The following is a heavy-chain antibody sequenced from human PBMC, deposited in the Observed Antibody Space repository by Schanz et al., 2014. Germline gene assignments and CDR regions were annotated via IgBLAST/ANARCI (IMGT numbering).Heavy chain of an antibody. V-gene: IGHV3-74*01. CDR3: AKIERNED. D-gene: IGHD1-1*01. J-gene: IGHJ4*02. Sequence: EVQLVQSGGGLVQPGGSLRLSCAASGFTFSSHWMHWVRQDPGKGLVWVARINSVGSNTDYADSVTGRFTISRDNAKNSVYLQMNSLRAEDTAVYFCAKIERNEDWGQGTLVTVSS. CDR1: GFTFSSHW. CDR2: INSVGSNT.